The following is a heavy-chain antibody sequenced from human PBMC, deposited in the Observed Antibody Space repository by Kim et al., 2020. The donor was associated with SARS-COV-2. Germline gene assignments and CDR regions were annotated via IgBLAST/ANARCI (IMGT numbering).Heavy chain of an antibody. V-gene: IGHV4-61*01. J-gene: IGHJ4*02. CDR1: GGSVSSGSYY. CDR2: IYYSGST. D-gene: IGHD4-17*01. Sequence: SETLSLTCTVSGGSVSSGSYYWSWIRQPPGKGLEWIGYIYYSGSTNYNPSLKSRVTISVDTSKNQFSLKLSSVTAADTAVYYCARARFLNDYGDYDRTDWGQGTLVTVSS. CDR3: ARARFLNDYGDYDRTD.